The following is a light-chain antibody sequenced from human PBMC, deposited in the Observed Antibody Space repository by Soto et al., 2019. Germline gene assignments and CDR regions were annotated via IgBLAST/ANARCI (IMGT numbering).Light chain of an antibody. CDR2: GPS. J-gene: IGKJ1*01. CDR1: QTISSNN. CDR3: QQYGSWT. Sequence: EIVLTQSPGTLSVSPGERATLSCRASQTISSNNLAWYQQKPGQAPSLLIYGPSSRATGIPDRFSGRGSGTDFTLTISRLEPEDSAIYYWQQYGSWTFGQGTKVEI. V-gene: IGKV3-20*01.